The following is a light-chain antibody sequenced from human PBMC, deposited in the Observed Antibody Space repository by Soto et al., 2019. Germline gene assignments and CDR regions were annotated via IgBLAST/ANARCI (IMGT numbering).Light chain of an antibody. CDR2: GAP. V-gene: IGKV3-20*01. Sequence: EIVLTQSPGTLSLSAGERSTLSCRASQSVSSSHLAWHPQNPSQAPRLLISGAPSRAPGIPDRFSGSGSGTDFTLPISTLPPEDSAGYYCQQYGSSTPITLGQGTRLE. CDR3: QQYGSSTPIT. J-gene: IGKJ5*01. CDR1: QSVSSSH.